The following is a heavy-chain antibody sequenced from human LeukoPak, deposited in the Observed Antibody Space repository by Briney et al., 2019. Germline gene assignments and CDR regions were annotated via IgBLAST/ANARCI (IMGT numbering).Heavy chain of an antibody. V-gene: IGHV1-8*01. CDR2: MNPNSGNT. CDR3: ARGENFRSTDDVIDY. CDR1: GDTFTIYD. Sequence: AASVKVSSKASGDTFTIYDINSVRQVTGQGLEWMGWMNPNSGNTGYAQKFQRRVTMTSNTSISTAYMELSSLRSEDTAVYYCARGENFRSTDDVIDYWGQGTLVTVSS. J-gene: IGHJ4*02. D-gene: IGHD4-11*01.